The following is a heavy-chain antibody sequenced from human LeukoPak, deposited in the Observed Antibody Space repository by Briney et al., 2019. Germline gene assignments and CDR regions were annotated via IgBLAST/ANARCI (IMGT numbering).Heavy chain of an antibody. V-gene: IGHV3-64*01. Sequence: PGGSLRLSCSASGFTFSSCAMHWVRQAPGKRLEYVSSINSNGGSTYYANSVRGRFTVSRDNSKNTLYLQIDSLRAEDMAVYFCAKSQWLAQEGFDYWGQGTLVTVSS. CDR1: GFTFSSCA. J-gene: IGHJ4*02. D-gene: IGHD6-19*01. CDR2: INSNGGST. CDR3: AKSQWLAQEGFDY.